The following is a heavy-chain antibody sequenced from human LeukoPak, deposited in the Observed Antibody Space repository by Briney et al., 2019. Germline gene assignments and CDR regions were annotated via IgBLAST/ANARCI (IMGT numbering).Heavy chain of an antibody. CDR3: ARDRYDILTGPRDAFDI. D-gene: IGHD3-9*01. CDR1: GYTFTDYY. Sequence: ASVKVSCKASGYTFTDYYMHWVRQAPGQGLEWMGWINPNSGGTNYAQKFQGRVTMTRDTSISTAYMELSRLRSDDTAVYYCARDRYDILTGPRDAFDIWGQGTMVTVSS. V-gene: IGHV1-2*02. J-gene: IGHJ3*02. CDR2: INPNSGGT.